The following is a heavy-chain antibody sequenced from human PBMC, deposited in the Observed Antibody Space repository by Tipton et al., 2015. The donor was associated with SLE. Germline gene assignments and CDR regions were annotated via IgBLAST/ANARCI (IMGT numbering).Heavy chain of an antibody. Sequence: SLRLSCAASGFIFSTYAMHWVRQAPGKGLEWVAVISDDGSNKYYADSVKGRITISRDNSKNTLYLQMNSLRTEDTAVYYCARASGSEGWYFDLWGRGTLVTVSS. J-gene: IGHJ2*01. CDR1: GFIFSTYA. CDR3: ARASGSEGWYFDL. D-gene: IGHD1-26*01. V-gene: IGHV3-30-3*01. CDR2: ISDDGSNK.